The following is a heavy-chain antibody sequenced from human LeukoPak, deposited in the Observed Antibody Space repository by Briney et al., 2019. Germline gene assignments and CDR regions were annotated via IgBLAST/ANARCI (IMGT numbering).Heavy chain of an antibody. J-gene: IGHJ4*02. CDR3: AKDLQELQWFGGGDY. CDR1: GFTFSSYA. CDR2: ISGSGGST. V-gene: IGHV3-23*01. D-gene: IGHD3-10*01. Sequence: GGSLRLSCAASGFTFSSYAMSWVRQAPGKGLEWVSAISGSGGSTYYADSVKGRFTISRDNSKNTLYLQMNSLRAEDSAVYYCAKDLQELQWFGGGDYWGQGTLVTVSS.